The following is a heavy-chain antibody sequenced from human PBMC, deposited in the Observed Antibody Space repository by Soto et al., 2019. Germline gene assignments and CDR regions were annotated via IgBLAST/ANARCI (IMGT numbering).Heavy chain of an antibody. CDR3: ARDLPVEGPDNHYYYYGMDV. CDR1: GYTFTSYG. D-gene: IGHD2-15*01. V-gene: IGHV1-18*01. J-gene: IGHJ6*02. Sequence: ASVKVSCKASGYTFTSYGISWVRQAPGQGLEWMGWISAYNGNTNYAQKLQGRVTMTTDTSTSTAYMELRSLRSDDTAVYYCARDLPVEGPDNHYYYYGMDVWGQGTTVTVSS. CDR2: ISAYNGNT.